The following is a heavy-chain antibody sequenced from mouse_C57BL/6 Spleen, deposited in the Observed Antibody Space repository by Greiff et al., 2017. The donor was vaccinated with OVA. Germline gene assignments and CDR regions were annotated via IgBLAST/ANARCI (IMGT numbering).Heavy chain of an antibody. V-gene: IGHV1-55*01. CDR1: GYTFTSYW. Sequence: QVQLQQPGAELVKPGASVKMSSKASGYTFTSYWITWVKQRPGQGLEWIGDIYPGSGSTNYNEKFKSKATLTVDTSSSTAYMQLSSLTSEDSAVYYCARKAYYSNYFDYWGQGTTLTVSS. CDR3: ARKAYYSNYFDY. CDR2: IYPGSGST. J-gene: IGHJ2*01. D-gene: IGHD2-5*01.